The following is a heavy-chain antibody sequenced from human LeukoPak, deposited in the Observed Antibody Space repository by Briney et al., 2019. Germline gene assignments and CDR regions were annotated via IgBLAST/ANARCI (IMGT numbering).Heavy chain of an antibody. CDR1: GGSISTNIYY. Sequence: SETLSLTCSVSGGSISTNIYYWGCARQPPGKGRGWIGSVLYGGSTYYTASLKSRVTTPLDTSRNQFSLTLSSGTAADTACYYCARHARHGTGDKWFDPWGEGILVTVSS. J-gene: IGHJ5*02. CDR3: ARHARHGTGDKWFDP. CDR2: VLYGGST. V-gene: IGHV4-39*01. D-gene: IGHD1-26*01.